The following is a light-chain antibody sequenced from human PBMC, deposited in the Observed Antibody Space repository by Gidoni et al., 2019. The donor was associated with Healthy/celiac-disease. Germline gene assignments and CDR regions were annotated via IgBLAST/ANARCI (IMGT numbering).Light chain of an antibody. CDR1: QRVSSSY. V-gene: IGKV3-20*01. J-gene: IGKJ4*01. Sequence: EIVLTQSPGTLSLSPGDRATLSCRASQRVSSSYLAWYQQKPGQAPRRLIYGASSRATGIPDRFSGSGSGTDFTLTISRLEPEDFAVYYCQQYGSSLLTFGGXTKVEIK. CDR3: QQYGSSLLT. CDR2: GAS.